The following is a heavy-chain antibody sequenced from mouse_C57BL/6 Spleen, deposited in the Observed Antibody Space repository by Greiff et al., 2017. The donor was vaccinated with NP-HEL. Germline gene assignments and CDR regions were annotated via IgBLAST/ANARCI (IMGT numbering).Heavy chain of an antibody. J-gene: IGHJ4*01. CDR2: IRLKSDNYAT. V-gene: IGHV6-3*01. CDR3: PPRFFMDY. CDR1: GFTFSNYW. Sequence: DVQLVESGGGLVQPGGSMKLSCVASGFTFSNYWMNWVRQSPEKGLEWVAQIRLKSDNYATHYAESVKGRFTISRDDSKSSVYLQMNNLRAEDTGIYYCPPRFFMDYWGQGTSVTVSS.